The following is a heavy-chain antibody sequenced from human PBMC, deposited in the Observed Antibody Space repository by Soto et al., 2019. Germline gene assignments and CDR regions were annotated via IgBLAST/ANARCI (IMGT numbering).Heavy chain of an antibody. Sequence: GGSLRLSCAASGFTFSDYYMSWIRQAPVKGLEWVSFISSSVSTIYYADSVKGRFTISRDNARNSLYLQMNSLRAEDTAVYYCARDLGYFDSSGWLPDYWGQGTFVTVS. V-gene: IGHV3-11*01. CDR2: ISSSVSTI. CDR1: GFTFSDYY. J-gene: IGHJ4*02. CDR3: ARDLGYFDSSGWLPDY. D-gene: IGHD6-19*01.